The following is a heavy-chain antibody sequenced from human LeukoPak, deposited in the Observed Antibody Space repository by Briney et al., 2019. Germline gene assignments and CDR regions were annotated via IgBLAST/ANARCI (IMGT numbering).Heavy chain of an antibody. CDR1: GGSVSSGSYY. J-gene: IGHJ4*02. V-gene: IGHV4-61*01. CDR3: ARAFAATIRIDY. D-gene: IGHD5-24*01. Sequence: PSETLSLTCTVSGGSVSSGSYYWSWLRQPPGKGLEWIGYIYYSGSTNYNPSLKSRVTISVDTSKNQFSLKLSSVTAADTAVYYCARAFAATIRIDYWGQGTLVTVSS. CDR2: IYYSGST.